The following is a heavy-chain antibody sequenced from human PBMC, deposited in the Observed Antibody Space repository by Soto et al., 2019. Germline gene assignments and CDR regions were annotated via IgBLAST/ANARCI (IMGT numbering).Heavy chain of an antibody. CDR1: GDSVSSNSAA. V-gene: IGHV6-1*01. CDR3: ARPGEGLRYCSSTSSLYDFDY. CDR2: TYYRSKWYN. D-gene: IGHD2-2*01. Sequence: SQTLSLTCAISGDSVSSNSAAWNWIRQSPSRGLEWLGRTYYRSKWYNDYAVSVKSRITINPDTSKNQFSLQLNSVTPEDTAVYYCARPGEGLRYCSSTSSLYDFDYWGQGTLVTGSS. J-gene: IGHJ4*02.